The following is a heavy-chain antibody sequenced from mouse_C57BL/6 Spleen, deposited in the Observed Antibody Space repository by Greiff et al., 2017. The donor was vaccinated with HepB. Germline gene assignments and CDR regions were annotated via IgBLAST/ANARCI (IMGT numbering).Heavy chain of an antibody. CDR1: GYTFTSYW. CDR3: ARSRDRWYFDV. Sequence: QVQLQQPGAELVKPGASVKLSCKASGYTFTSYWMQWVKQRPGQGLEWIGEIDPSDSYTNYNQKFKGKATLTVDTSSSTAYMQLSSLTSEDSAVYYCARSRDRWYFDVWGTGTTVTVSS. J-gene: IGHJ1*03. V-gene: IGHV1-50*01. CDR2: IDPSDSYT. D-gene: IGHD3-3*01.